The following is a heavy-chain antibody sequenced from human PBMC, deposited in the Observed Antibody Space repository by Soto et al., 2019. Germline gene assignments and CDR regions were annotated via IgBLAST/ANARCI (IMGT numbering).Heavy chain of an antibody. CDR2: IYYSGTT. CDR3: DRDEKNSDYYYGMDV. D-gene: IGHD3-10*01. V-gene: IGHV4-30-4*01. Sequence: SETLSLTCTVSGGSISSGDSYWSWVRQPPGKGLEWIGYIYYSGTTYYNPSLKSRVTFSVDTSKNEFSLKLTSVTAADTAVYYCDRDEKNSDYYYGMDVWGQGTTVTVSS. J-gene: IGHJ6*02. CDR1: GGSISSGDSY.